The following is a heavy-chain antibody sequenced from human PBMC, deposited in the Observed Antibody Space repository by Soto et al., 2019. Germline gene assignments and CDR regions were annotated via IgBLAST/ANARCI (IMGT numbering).Heavy chain of an antibody. Sequence: QVQLVQSGAEVKKPGSSVKVSCKASGGTFSSYAISWVRQAPGQGLEWMGGIIPIFGTANYAQKVQGRVTITADESTSTAYMELSSLRSEDTAVYYCARVFYDSSGYLSWEYFQHWGQGTLVTVSS. V-gene: IGHV1-69*01. J-gene: IGHJ1*01. CDR1: GGTFSSYA. D-gene: IGHD3-22*01. CDR3: ARVFYDSSGYLSWEYFQH. CDR2: IIPIFGTA.